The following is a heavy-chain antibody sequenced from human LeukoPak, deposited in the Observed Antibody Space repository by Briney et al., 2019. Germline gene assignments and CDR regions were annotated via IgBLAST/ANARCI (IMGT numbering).Heavy chain of an antibody. CDR1: GFIFDDYA. Sequence: GRSLRLSCAASGFIFDDYAMHWVRQVPGKGLEWVSGISWNSGSIGYADSVKGRFTISRDNAKNSLYLHMNSLSAEDTALYYCAKGKKITVAGLFDCWGQGTLVTVSS. CDR3: AKGKKITVAGLFDC. J-gene: IGHJ4*02. V-gene: IGHV3-9*01. CDR2: ISWNSGSI. D-gene: IGHD6-19*01.